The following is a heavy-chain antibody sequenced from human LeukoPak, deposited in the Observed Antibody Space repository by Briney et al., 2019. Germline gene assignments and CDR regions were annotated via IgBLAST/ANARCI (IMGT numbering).Heavy chain of an antibody. V-gene: IGHV4-39*07. CDR1: GVSIRSSSYN. Sequence: PSETLSLTCAVSGVSIRSSSYNWGWIRQPPGKGLELVGSIHYTGSTYYNPSLKSRVTISVDTSNNQFSLKLTSVTAADTAVYYCARTGGSFYFYYYMDVWGKGTTVTVSS. CDR3: ARTGGSFYFYYYMDV. D-gene: IGHD1-26*01. CDR2: IHYTGST. J-gene: IGHJ6*03.